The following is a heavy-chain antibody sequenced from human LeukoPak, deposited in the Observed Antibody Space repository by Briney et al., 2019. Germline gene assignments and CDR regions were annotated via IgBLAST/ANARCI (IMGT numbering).Heavy chain of an antibody. J-gene: IGHJ6*02. Sequence: ASVKVSCKASGYTFTSYYMHWVRQAPGQGLEWMGIINPSGGSTSCAQKFQGRVTMTRDTSTSTVYMELSSLRSEDTAVYYCARDNSSKGMDVWGQGTTVTVSS. D-gene: IGHD2-2*01. CDR2: INPSGGST. CDR1: GYTFTSYY. CDR3: ARDNSSKGMDV. V-gene: IGHV1-46*01.